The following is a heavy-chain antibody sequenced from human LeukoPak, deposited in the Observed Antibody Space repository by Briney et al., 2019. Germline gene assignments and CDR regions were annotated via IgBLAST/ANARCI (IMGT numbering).Heavy chain of an antibody. V-gene: IGHV1-2*02. CDR3: ARDLSDIVVVPAAIYY. CDR2: INPNSGGT. J-gene: IGHJ4*02. D-gene: IGHD2-2*01. CDR1: GYTFTGYY. Sequence: GASVKVSCKASGYTFTGYYMHWVRQAPGQGLEWMGWINPNSGGTNYAQKFQGRVTMTRDTSISTAYMELSRLRSDDTAVYYCARDLSDIVVVPAAIYYWGQGTPVTVSS.